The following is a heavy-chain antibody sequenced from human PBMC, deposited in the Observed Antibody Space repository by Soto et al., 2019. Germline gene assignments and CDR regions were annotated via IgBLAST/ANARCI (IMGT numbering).Heavy chain of an antibody. J-gene: IGHJ5*02. Sequence: ASVKVSCKASGGTFSSYAISWVRQAPGQGLEWMGGIIPIFGTANYAQKFQGRVTITADESTSTAYMELSSLRSEDTAVYYCARVNREYYGSGSYYSGWFDPWGQGTLVTVSS. CDR3: ARVNREYYGSGSYYSGWFDP. V-gene: IGHV1-69*13. D-gene: IGHD3-10*01. CDR1: GGTFSSYA. CDR2: IIPIFGTA.